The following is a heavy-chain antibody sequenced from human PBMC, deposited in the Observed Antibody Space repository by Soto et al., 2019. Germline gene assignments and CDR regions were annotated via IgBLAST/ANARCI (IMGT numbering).Heavy chain of an antibody. J-gene: IGHJ5*02. CDR1: GGSIRSYY. V-gene: IGHV4-59*01. CDR3: ARWITTLSGHWFDP. CDR2: IYYSGST. D-gene: IGHD3-22*01. Sequence: SSETLSLTCTASGGSIRSYYWSWIRQPPGKGLEWIGYIYYSGSTNYNPSLKSRVTISVDTSKNQFSLKLSSVTAADASVYYCARWITTLSGHWFDPWGQGTLVTVSS.